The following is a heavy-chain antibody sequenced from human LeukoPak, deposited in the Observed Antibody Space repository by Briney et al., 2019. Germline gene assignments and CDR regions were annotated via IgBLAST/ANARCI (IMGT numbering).Heavy chain of an antibody. Sequence: GGSLRLSCAASGFTYSSYGMHWVRQAPGKGLEWVAFIRYDGSNKYYADSVKGRFTISRDNSKNTLYLQMNSLRAEDTAVYYCAKVSGSSSWYLFDPGGQGTLVTVSS. D-gene: IGHD6-13*01. CDR3: AKVSGSSSWYLFDP. V-gene: IGHV3-30*02. J-gene: IGHJ5*02. CDR2: IRYDGSNK. CDR1: GFTYSSYG.